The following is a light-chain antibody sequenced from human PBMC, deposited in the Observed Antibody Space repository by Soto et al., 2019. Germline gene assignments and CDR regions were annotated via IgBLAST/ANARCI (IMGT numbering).Light chain of an antibody. CDR1: ERIYSAY. CDR2: GTS. V-gene: IGKV3-20*01. CDR3: QQSGNSPIT. J-gene: IGKJ5*01. Sequence: EVVLTQSPATLSLSRGARATLSCRASERIYSAYLGWYQQKPGQAPRLLIYGTSSRATGIPDRFSGSGSGTDFTLTISRLEPEDFAVYYCQQSGNSPITFGQGTRLEIK.